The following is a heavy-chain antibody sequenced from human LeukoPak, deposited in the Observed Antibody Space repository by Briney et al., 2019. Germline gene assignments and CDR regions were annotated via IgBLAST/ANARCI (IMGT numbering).Heavy chain of an antibody. J-gene: IGHJ5*02. Sequence: SQTLSLTCTVSGGSISSGDYYWSWIRQPPGKGLEWIAYMYYSGSTYYNPSLKSRVTMSADTSKNQRSLKLSSVTAADTAVYYCARPYYYDSRIDPWGQGILVTVSS. CDR3: ARPYYYDSRIDP. V-gene: IGHV4-30-4*01. D-gene: IGHD3-22*01. CDR1: GGSISSGDYY. CDR2: MYYSGST.